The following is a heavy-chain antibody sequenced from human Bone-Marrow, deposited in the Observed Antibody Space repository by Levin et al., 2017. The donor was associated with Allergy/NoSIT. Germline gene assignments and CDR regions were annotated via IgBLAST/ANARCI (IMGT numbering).Heavy chain of an antibody. CDR1: GGAFSDFA. Sequence: KISCRASGGAFSDFAFSWVRQAPGQGLEWLGGIIPTFGTPDYAHNFQGRVTITADEGTSTVYMELSSLRSEDTAVYYCARSRDSMMTFGGVIAAYFFDYWGQGTLFTVST. CDR3: ARSRDSMMTFGGVIAAYFFDY. V-gene: IGHV1-69*01. J-gene: IGHJ4*02. CDR2: IIPTFGTP. D-gene: IGHD3-16*02.